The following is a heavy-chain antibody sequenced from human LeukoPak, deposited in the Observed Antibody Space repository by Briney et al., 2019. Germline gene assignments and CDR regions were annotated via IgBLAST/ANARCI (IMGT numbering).Heavy chain of an antibody. CDR2: LGNSGGFT. V-gene: IGHV3-23*01. D-gene: IGHD4-23*01. CDR1: GFTFSNYA. CDR3: VKGGGNVRRYFEY. Sequence: PGGSLRLSCVASGFTFSNYAMTWVRQTPGKGLEWVSTLGNSGGFTSYADSVKGRFTISRDSSKNTLYLQRNSLRAEDTAVYYCVKGGGNVRRYFEYWGQGTLVTVSS. J-gene: IGHJ4*02.